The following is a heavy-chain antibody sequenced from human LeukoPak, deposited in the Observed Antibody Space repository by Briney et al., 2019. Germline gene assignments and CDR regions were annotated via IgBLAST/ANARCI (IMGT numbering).Heavy chain of an antibody. CDR1: GFTVSSNY. Sequence: GGSLRLSCAASGFTVSSNYMNWVRQAPGKGLEWVSSISSSSSYIYYADSVKGRFTISRDNAKNSLYLQMNSLRAEDTAVYYCARDGGFYCSGGSCYSLVFDYWGQGTLVTVSS. CDR3: ARDGGFYCSGGSCYSLVFDY. V-gene: IGHV3-21*01. D-gene: IGHD2-15*01. J-gene: IGHJ4*02. CDR2: ISSSSSYI.